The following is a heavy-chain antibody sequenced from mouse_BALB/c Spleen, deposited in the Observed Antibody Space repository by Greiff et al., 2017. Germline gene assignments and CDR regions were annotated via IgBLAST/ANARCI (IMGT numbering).Heavy chain of an antibody. Sequence: EVKLVESGGGLVQPGGSRKLSCAASGFSFSSFGMHWVRQAPEKGLEWVAYISSGSSTIYYADTVKGRITISRDNPKNTLFLQMNSLRSEDTAIYYCARTPRNAMDYWGQGTSVTVSS. V-gene: IGHV5-17*02. J-gene: IGHJ4*01. CDR2: ISSGSSTI. CDR1: GFSFSSFG. CDR3: ARTPRNAMDY.